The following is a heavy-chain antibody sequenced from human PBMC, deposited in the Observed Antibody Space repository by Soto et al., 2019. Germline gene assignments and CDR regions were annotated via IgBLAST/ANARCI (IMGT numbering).Heavy chain of an antibody. J-gene: IGHJ4*02. D-gene: IGHD3-10*01. Sequence: PGGSLRLSCAASGFIFNNYAICWVRQAPGKGLEWVSAVHSNGDTYYANSVLGRFTISRDNSKNTQYLQMDGLRADDTAVYYCAREHSTGDFLFADYWGQGA. V-gene: IGHV3-23*05. CDR3: AREHSTGDFLFADY. CDR1: GFIFNNYA. CDR2: VHSNGDT.